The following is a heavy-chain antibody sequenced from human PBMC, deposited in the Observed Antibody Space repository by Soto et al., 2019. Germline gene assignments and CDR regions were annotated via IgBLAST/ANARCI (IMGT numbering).Heavy chain of an antibody. CDR2: ISAYNGNT. Sequence: VASVKVSCKASGYTFTSYGISWVRQAPGQGLEWMGWISAYNGNTNYAQKLQGRVTMTTDTSTSTAYMELRSLRSDDTAVYYCARDLGGSYFNYFDYWGQGTLVTVSS. D-gene: IGHD1-26*01. J-gene: IGHJ4*02. CDR1: GYTFTSYG. V-gene: IGHV1-18*01. CDR3: ARDLGGSYFNYFDY.